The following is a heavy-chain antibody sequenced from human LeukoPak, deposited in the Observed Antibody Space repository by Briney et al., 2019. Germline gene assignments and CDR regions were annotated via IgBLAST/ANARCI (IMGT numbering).Heavy chain of an antibody. CDR3: AELGITMIGGV. CDR2: ISSSGSTI. D-gene: IGHD3-10*02. CDR1: GFTFSSYE. Sequence: GGSLRLSCAASGFTFSSYEMNWVRQAPGKGLEWVSYISSSGSTIYYADSVKGRFTISRDNAKNSVYLQMNSLRAEDTAVYYCAELGITMIGGVWGKGTTVTISS. V-gene: IGHV3-48*03. J-gene: IGHJ6*04.